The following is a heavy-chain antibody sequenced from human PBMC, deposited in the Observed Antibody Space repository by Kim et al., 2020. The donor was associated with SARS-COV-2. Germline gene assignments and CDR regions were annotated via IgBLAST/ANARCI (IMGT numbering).Heavy chain of an antibody. Sequence: GESLKISCKGSGYSFTSYWIGWVRQMPGKGLEWMGIIYPGDSDTRYSPSFQGQVTISADTSISTAYLQWSSLKASDTAMYYCARLPCSGGSCYGTYYYGMDVWGQGTTVTVSS. V-gene: IGHV5-51*01. CDR1: GYSFTSYW. CDR3: ARLPCSGGSCYGTYYYGMDV. CDR2: IYPGDSDT. J-gene: IGHJ6*02. D-gene: IGHD2-15*01.